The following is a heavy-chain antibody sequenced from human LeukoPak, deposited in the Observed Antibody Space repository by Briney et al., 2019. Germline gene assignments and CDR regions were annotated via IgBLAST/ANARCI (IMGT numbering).Heavy chain of an antibody. D-gene: IGHD3-22*01. CDR3: ARSTSPSYYYDSSGPGWGYFDY. CDR2: IIPIFGTA. Sequence: SVKVSCKASGGTFSSYAISWVRQAPGQGLEWMGGIIPIFGTANYAQKFQGRVTITTYESTSTACMELSSLRSEDTAVYYCARSTSPSYYYDSSGPGWGYFDYWGQGTLVTVSS. V-gene: IGHV1-69*05. J-gene: IGHJ4*02. CDR1: GGTFSSYA.